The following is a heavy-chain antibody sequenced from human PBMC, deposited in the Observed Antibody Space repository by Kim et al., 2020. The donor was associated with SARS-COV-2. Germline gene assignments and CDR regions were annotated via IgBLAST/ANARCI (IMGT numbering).Heavy chain of an antibody. D-gene: IGHD1-1*01. J-gene: IGHJ4*02. V-gene: IGHV3-23*01. CDR1: GFTFSNYA. CDR2: ITSSGGGT. Sequence: GGSLRLSCVASGFTFSNYAMSWVRQAPGKGLEWISGITSSGGGTYYADSVKGRFTISRDNSNNRLFLQMNSLMAEDTAVYYCAKPPLTTTAPAGIDYWGQGTPVTVSP. CDR3: AKPPLTTTAPAGIDY.